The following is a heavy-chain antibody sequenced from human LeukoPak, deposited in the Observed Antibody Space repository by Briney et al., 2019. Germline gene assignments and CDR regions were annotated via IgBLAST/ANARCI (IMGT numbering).Heavy chain of an antibody. V-gene: IGHV3-30-3*01. CDR2: ISYDGSNK. D-gene: IGHD4-17*01. CDR3: ARAVYGDYVLGY. J-gene: IGHJ4*02. Sequence: GGSLRLSCAASGFTFSSYAMHWVRQAPGKGLEWVAVISYDGSNKYYADSVKGRFTISRDNSKNTLYLQMNSLRAEDTAVYYCARAVYGDYVLGYWGQGTLVTVSS. CDR1: GFTFSSYA.